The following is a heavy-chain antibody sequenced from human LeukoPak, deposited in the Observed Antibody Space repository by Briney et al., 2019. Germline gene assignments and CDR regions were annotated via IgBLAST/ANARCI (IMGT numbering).Heavy chain of an antibody. Sequence: GSLRLSCAASGFTFSSHSMNWVRPAPGKGLEWVLSISSSSSYIYYADSVKGRFTISRDNSKNTLYLQMNSLRAEDTAVYYCARGRKYSYGTYYYGLDVWGQGTTVTVCS. CDR2: ISSSSSYI. CDR1: GFTFSSHS. D-gene: IGHD5-18*01. CDR3: ARGRKYSYGTYYYGLDV. J-gene: IGHJ6*02. V-gene: IGHV3-21*01.